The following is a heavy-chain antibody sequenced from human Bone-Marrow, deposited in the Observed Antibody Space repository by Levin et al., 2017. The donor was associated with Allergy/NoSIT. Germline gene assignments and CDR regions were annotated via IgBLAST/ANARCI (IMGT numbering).Heavy chain of an antibody. J-gene: IGHJ3*02. CDR3: ARGSMVRGVITGVFGAFDI. D-gene: IGHD3-10*01. CDR2: INHSGST. Sequence: SETLSLTCAVYGGSFSGYYWSWIRQPPGKGLEWIGEINHSGSTNYNPSLKSRVTISVDTSKNQFSLKLSSVTAADTAVYYCARGSMVRGVITGVFGAFDIWGQGTMVTVSS. V-gene: IGHV4-34*01. CDR1: GGSFSGYY.